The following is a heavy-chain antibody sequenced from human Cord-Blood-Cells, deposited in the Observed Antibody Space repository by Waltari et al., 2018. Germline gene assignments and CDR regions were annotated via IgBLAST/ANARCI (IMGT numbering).Heavy chain of an antibody. J-gene: IGHJ1*01. V-gene: IGHV4-39*01. CDR3: ARQYCSGGSCYEYFQH. D-gene: IGHD2-15*01. CDR1: GGSISSSSYY. Sequence: QLQLQESGPGLVKPSETLSLTCTVSGGSISSSSYYWGWIRQPPGKGLEWIGSIYYSGRTNYNPSLKSRVTISVDTSKNQFSLKLSSVTAADTAVYYCARQYCSGGSCYEYFQHWGQGTLVTVSS. CDR2: IYYSGRT.